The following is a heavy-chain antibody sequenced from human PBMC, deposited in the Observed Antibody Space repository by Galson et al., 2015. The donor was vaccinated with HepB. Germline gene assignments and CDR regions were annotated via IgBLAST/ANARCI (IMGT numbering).Heavy chain of an antibody. CDR3: ARGYVGENSSSWYMSGLDFDY. J-gene: IGHJ4*02. V-gene: IGHV6-1*01. D-gene: IGHD6-13*01. CDR1: GDSVSSNSAA. Sequence: CAISGDSVSSNSAAWNRIRQSPSRGLEWLGRTYYRSRWYNDYAVSVKSRITINPDTSKNQFSLQLNSVTPEDTAVYYCARGYVGENSSSWYMSGLDFDYWGQGTLVAVSS. CDR2: TYYRSRWYN.